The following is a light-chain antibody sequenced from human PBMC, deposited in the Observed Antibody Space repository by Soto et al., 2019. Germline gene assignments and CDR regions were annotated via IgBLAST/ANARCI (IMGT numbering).Light chain of an antibody. J-gene: IGKJ5*01. CDR1: QSVSSN. CDR3: QQYHHWPPIT. Sequence: PGARATVSCSASQSVSSNLAWHQQKPGQAPRILMYDASTRATGIPARFSGSGSGTEFTLTISSLQSEDFAIYYCQQYHHWPPITFGQGTRLEI. CDR2: DAS. V-gene: IGKV3-15*01.